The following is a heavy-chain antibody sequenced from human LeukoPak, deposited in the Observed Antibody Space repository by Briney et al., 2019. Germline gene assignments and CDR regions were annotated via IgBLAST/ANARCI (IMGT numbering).Heavy chain of an antibody. D-gene: IGHD3-22*01. Sequence: QAGGSLRLSCAASGFTFSSYWMHWVRQAPGKGLVWVSRIKFDESATNYADSVKGRFTISRDNSKNTLYLQMNSLRAEDTAVYYCAKTATSYYDSSGYMGYWGQGTLVTVSS. J-gene: IGHJ4*02. CDR1: GFTFSSYW. V-gene: IGHV3-74*01. CDR2: IKFDESAT. CDR3: AKTATSYYDSSGYMGY.